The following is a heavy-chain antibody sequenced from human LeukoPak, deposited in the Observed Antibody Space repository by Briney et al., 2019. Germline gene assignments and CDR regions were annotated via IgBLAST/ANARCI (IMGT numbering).Heavy chain of an antibody. D-gene: IGHD3-10*01. V-gene: IGHV1-2*02. CDR1: GYTFTGYY. J-gene: IGHJ5*02. CDR3: AREDYYGSGSQNWFDP. Sequence: ASVKVSCKASGYTFTGYYMHWVRQAPGQGLEWMGWINPNSGGTNYAQKFQGRVTMTRDTSISTAYMELSSLRSEDAAVYYCAREDYYGSGSQNWFDPWGQGTLVTVSS. CDR2: INPNSGGT.